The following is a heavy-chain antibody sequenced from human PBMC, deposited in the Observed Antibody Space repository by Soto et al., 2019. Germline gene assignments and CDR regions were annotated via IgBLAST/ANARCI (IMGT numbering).Heavy chain of an antibody. CDR2: MYHSGST. Sequence: SQTKPLTCGVAGGSIIDRGYSWSWIRQPPGKGLEWIGYMYHSGSTYYNPSLKSRVTISIDRSKNQFSLKLSSVTAADTAVYYCARVPDYWGQGTLVTVSS. J-gene: IGHJ4*02. V-gene: IGHV4-30-2*01. CDR1: GGSIIDRGYS. D-gene: IGHD2-2*01. CDR3: ARVPDY.